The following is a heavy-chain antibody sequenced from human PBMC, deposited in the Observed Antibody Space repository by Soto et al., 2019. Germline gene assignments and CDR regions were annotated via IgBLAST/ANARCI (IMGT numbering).Heavy chain of an antibody. J-gene: IGHJ4*02. Sequence: EVQLLESGGGLVQPGGSLRLSCSASGFTFRSYVMSWVRQAPGKGLEWVSSMSGSGDSIRYADSVKGRFTISRDNSKNTLYLQLIIRRAEVTAVYHCAKADGSTWWGYFDYWGKGTLVTVSS. CDR3: AKADGSTWWGYFDY. D-gene: IGHD2-2*01. CDR1: GFTFRSYV. CDR2: MSGSGDSI. V-gene: IGHV3-23*01.